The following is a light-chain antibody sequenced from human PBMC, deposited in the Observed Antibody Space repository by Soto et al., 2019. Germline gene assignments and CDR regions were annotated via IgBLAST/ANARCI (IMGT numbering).Light chain of an antibody. V-gene: IGKV3-11*01. J-gene: IGKJ3*01. CDR3: QQRGNWPPT. CDR1: QSVGSH. Sequence: EIVLTQSPATLSLSPGETATLSCSASQSVGSHLAWYQQKPGQAPRLLIYDTSNRATGIPARFSGSGSRTDFTLTISSLDPEDFAVYYCQQRGNWPPTFGPGTKVDIK. CDR2: DTS.